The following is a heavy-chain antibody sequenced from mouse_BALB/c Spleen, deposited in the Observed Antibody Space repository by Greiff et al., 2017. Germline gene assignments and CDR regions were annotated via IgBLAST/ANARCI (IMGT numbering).Heavy chain of an antibody. CDR3: ARSYYYGSNFDY. CDR2: IYPGDGST. CDR1: GYTFTSYY. Sequence: QVQLQQSGAELVKPGASVKLSCKASGYTFTSYYMYWVKQRPGQGLEWIGWIYPGDGSTKYNEKFKGKATLTADKSSSTAYMQLSSLTSENSAVYFCARSYYYGSNFDYWGQGTTLTVSS. D-gene: IGHD1-1*01. V-gene: IGHV1S56*01. J-gene: IGHJ2*01.